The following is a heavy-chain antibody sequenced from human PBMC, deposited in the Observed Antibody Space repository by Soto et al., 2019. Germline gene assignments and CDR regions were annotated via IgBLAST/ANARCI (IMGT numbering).Heavy chain of an antibody. J-gene: IGHJ4*02. D-gene: IGHD6-13*01. CDR2: IYHSGST. V-gene: IGHV4-4*02. Sequence: LIYTFSGVNLRNIKLLSWIKQHPGKGLEWIGEIYHSGSTNYNPSLKSRVTISVDKSKNQFSLKLSSVTAADTAVYYCERIAAAGTNFDYGGQGTPV. CDR3: ERIAAAGTNFDY. CDR1: GVNLRNIKL.